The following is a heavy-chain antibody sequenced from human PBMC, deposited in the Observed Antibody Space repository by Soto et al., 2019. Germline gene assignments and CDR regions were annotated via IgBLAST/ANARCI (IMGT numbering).Heavy chain of an antibody. CDR3: ARYVGEI. D-gene: IGHD2-15*01. CDR2: INQDGSEK. V-gene: IGHV3-7*03. J-gene: IGHJ3*02. Sequence: EAQLVESEGALVQPGGSLRLSCAASGFTFSNYYMSWFRQAPGKGLQWVASINQDGSEKYSVDSVKGRFTISRDNGKNSVYLQMNSLRVEDTAVYYCARYVGEIWGHGTKVTVSS. CDR1: GFTFSNYY.